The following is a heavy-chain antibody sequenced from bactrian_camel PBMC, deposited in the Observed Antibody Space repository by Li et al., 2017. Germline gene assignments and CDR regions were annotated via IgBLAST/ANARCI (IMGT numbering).Heavy chain of an antibody. CDR1: TSTYSSKC. Sequence: HVQLVESGGGSVQPGGSLSLSCVMSTSTYSSKCIGWFRQAPGKEREGVAVIKKSSGTTYYADSVKGRFTISLDNTKMTTYLHMTTLEPEDTAMYYCGRGFSKGFGPNCQYNFSGRGTQVTVSS. CDR3: GRGFSKGFGPNCQYNF. CDR2: IKKSSGTT. D-gene: IGHD1*01. V-gene: IGHV3S54*01. J-gene: IGHJ4*01.